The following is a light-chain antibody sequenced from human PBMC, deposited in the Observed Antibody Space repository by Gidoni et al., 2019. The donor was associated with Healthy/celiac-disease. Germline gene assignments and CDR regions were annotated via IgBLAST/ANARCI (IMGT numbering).Light chain of an antibody. CDR3: QQYGSSPFT. CDR1: QSVSSSS. CDR2: GAS. J-gene: IGKJ3*01. V-gene: IGKV3-20*01. Sequence: EIVFTQSPGTLSLSPGERATLSCRASQSVSSSSLAWYQQKPGQAPRLLIDGASSRSTGIPDRVSGSGSGTDFTLTIIRLEPEDVAVYYCQQYGSSPFTFXPXTKVDIK.